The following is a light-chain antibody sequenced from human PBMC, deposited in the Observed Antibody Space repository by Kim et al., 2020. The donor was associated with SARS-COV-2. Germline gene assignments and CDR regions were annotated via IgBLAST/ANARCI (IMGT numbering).Light chain of an antibody. CDR2: GAS. CDR3: QQYSDSPPT. CDR1: QSLSSN. Sequence: VSPGERATLSCRASQSLSSNLAWYQQKRGQAPRLLIYGASTRAAGLPDRFSGSGSGTEFTLTISSPQSEDFAVYYCQQYSDSPPTFGQGTKVDIK. J-gene: IGKJ1*01. V-gene: IGKV3-15*01.